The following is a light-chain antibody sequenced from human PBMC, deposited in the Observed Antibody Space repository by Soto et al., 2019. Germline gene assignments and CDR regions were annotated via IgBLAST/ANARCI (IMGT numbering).Light chain of an antibody. V-gene: IGLV1-40*01. CDR1: SSNIGAGYD. CDR2: GNS. J-gene: IGLJ7*01. CDR3: QSYDSSLTV. Sequence: QSVLTQPPSVSGAPRQRVTISCTGSSSNIGAGYDVHWYQQLPGTAPKLLIYGNSNRPSGVPDRFSGSKSGTSASLAITGLQAEDEADYYCQSYDSSLTVFGGGTQLTVL.